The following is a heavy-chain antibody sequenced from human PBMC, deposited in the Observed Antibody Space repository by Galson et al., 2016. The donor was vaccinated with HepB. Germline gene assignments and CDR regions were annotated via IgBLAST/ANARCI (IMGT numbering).Heavy chain of an antibody. Sequence: SLRLSCAASGFTFSTYAMSWVRQAPGKGLEWVSGINGNAGSTSYVDSVKGRFTISRDNSKNTLYLQMNSLRAEDTAVYYCAKSPYGGNFWGQGTLVTVSS. CDR1: GFTFSTYA. J-gene: IGHJ4*02. D-gene: IGHD4-23*01. CDR2: INGNAGST. V-gene: IGHV3-23*01. CDR3: AKSPYGGNF.